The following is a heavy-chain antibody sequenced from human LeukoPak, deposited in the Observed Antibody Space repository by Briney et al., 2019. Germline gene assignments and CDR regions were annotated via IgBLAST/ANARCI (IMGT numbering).Heavy chain of an antibody. CDR3: AREEGDCDTVRCYESFDV. V-gene: IGHV4-34*01. D-gene: IGHD2-2*01. CDR2: INHSGST. J-gene: IGHJ3*01. Sequence: SETLSLTCAVNGGSFSGYYWSWIRQPPGKGLEWIGEINHSGSTNYNPSLESRITISLDTARNQFSLRLTSVTTADTAVYYCAREEGDCDTVRCYESFDVWGPGTMVAVSS. CDR1: GGSFSGYY.